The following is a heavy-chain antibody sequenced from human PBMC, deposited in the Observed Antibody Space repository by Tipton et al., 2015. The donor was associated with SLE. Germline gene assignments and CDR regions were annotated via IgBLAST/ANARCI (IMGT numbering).Heavy chain of an antibody. CDR3: IRSPNYDFMDV. CDR2: IYYSGNT. Sequence: TLSLTCTVSRGSISISHYYWGWVRQSPGKGLEWIGTIYYSGNTYYNPSLKSRVTMSVDTSKNQFSLELRSVIVADTAVYYCIRSPNYDFMDVWGKGTTVTVSS. CDR1: RGSISISHYY. J-gene: IGHJ6*03. V-gene: IGHV4-30-4*08.